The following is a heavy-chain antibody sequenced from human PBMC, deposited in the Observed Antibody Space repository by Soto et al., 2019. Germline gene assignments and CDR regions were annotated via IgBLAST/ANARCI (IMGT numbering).Heavy chain of an antibody. CDR2: VYHSGST. Sequence: SETLSLTCAVSGDSISSDKWWSWVRQPPGKGLEWIGEVYHSGSTNYNPSLKSRVTISVDTSKNQFSLKLSSVTAADTAVYYCARGGDILTGYYMRTYYYYGMDVWGQGTTVTVSS. V-gene: IGHV4-4*02. CDR1: GDSISSDKW. J-gene: IGHJ6*02. CDR3: ARGGDILTGYYMRTYYYYGMDV. D-gene: IGHD3-9*01.